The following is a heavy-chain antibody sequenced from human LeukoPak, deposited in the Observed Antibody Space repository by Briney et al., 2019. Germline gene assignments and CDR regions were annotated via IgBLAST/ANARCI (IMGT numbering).Heavy chain of an antibody. CDR1: GFTVSSIY. J-gene: IGHJ4*02. Sequence: PGGSLRLSCTASGFTVSSIYMSWVRQAPGKGLEWVSAMSGSGGTTYYADSVKGRFTISRDNSKNTLYLQMSSLRAEDTAVYYCARASTDFDHWGQGIQVTVSS. D-gene: IGHD1-1*01. CDR2: MSGSGGTT. V-gene: IGHV3-23*01. CDR3: ARASTDFDH.